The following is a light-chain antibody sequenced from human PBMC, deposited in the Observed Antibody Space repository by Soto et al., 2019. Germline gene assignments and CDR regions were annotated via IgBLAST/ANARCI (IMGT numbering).Light chain of an antibody. CDR3: QQRASWPRT. CDR2: DAF. Sequence: EIVLTQSPATLSLSPGERATLSCRASQSVSSSLAWYQQKPGQAPRLLMFDAFNRATDIPARFSGSGSGTDFTLTISSLEPEDFAVYYCQQRASWPRTFGQGTRLEIK. V-gene: IGKV3-11*01. J-gene: IGKJ2*01. CDR1: QSVSSS.